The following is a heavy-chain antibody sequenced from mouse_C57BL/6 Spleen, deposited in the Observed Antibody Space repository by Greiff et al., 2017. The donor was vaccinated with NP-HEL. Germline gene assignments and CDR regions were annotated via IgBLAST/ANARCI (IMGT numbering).Heavy chain of an antibody. CDR3: ARGDYYAMDY. CDR1: GYTFTSYW. Sequence: VQLQQSGAELVMPGASVKLSCKASGYTFTSYWMHWVKQRPGQGLEWIGEIDPSDSYTNYNQNFKGKSTLTVDKSSSTAYMQLSSLTSEDSAVYYCARGDYYAMDYWGQGTSVTVSS. J-gene: IGHJ4*01. CDR2: IDPSDSYT. V-gene: IGHV1-69*01.